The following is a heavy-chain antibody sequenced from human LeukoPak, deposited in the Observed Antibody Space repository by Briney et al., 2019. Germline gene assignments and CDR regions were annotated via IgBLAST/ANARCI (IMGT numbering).Heavy chain of an antibody. D-gene: IGHD6-19*01. V-gene: IGHV4-34*01. CDR2: INHSGNT. Sequence: SETLSLTCAVYGGSFSGYYWSWIRQPPGKGLEWIGEINHSGNTNYNPSLKSRVTISVDTSKNQFSLKLSSVTAADTAVYYCVAIGSGWYFIDYWGQGTLVTVSS. CDR3: VAIGSGWYFIDY. CDR1: GGSFSGYY. J-gene: IGHJ4*02.